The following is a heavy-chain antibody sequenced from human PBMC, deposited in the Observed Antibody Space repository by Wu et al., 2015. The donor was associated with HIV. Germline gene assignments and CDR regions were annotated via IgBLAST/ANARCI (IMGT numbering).Heavy chain of an antibody. V-gene: IGHV1-18*01. CDR1: GYTFTTYG. J-gene: IGHJ6*02. Sequence: QVQLVQSGAEVKKPGASVKVSCKASGYTFTTYGFSWVRQAPGQGLEWMGWISGYNDNTNYAQKLQGRVTMTTDTSTSTAYMELRSLRDDDTAVYYCARDRDTSGYYPLTYTMDVWGQGTTVTVSS. D-gene: IGHD3-22*01. CDR3: ARDRDTSGYYPLTYTMDV. CDR2: ISGYNDNT.